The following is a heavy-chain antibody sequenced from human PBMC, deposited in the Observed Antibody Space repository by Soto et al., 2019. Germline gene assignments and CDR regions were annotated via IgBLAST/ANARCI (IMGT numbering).Heavy chain of an antibody. J-gene: IGHJ2*01. CDR3: ARCYCSVGSCFTCSHFDL. D-gene: IGHD2-15*01. CDR1: GYSFDTFG. V-gene: IGHV1-18*01. Sequence: QVQVVQSGAEVKKPGASVKVACKASGYSFDTFGMSWVRQAPGQGLEWMGWISIEKGDTNSAQKFQDRVTMTTDTSTSTAYMELRSLTSDDTAFYYCARCYCSVGSCFTCSHFDLWGRGTLVTVSS. CDR2: ISIEKGDT.